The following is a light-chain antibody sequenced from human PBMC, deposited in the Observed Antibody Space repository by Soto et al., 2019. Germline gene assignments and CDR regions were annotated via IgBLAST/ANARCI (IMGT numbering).Light chain of an antibody. CDR3: QQYNSYLYT. CDR1: QSISSW. CDR2: DAS. J-gene: IGKJ2*01. V-gene: IGKV1-5*01. Sequence: DIQMTQSPSTLSSSVGDRVTITCRASQSISSWLAWYQQKPGKAPKLLIYDASSLESGVPSRFCGSGSGTEFPHTSSSLQPDDFATYYRQQYNSYLYTFGQGTKLESK.